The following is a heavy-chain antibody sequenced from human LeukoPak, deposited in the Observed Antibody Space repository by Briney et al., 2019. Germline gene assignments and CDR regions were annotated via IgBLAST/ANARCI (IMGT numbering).Heavy chain of an antibody. Sequence: PGGSLRLSCAASGFTFSIYGIHWVRQAPGKGLEWVAVIWNDGSNKYYADSVKGRFTISRDNAKNSLYLQMNSLRAEDTAVYYCARDSGGADAFDIWGQGTMVTVSS. CDR2: IWNDGSNK. CDR3: ARDSGGADAFDI. CDR1: GFTFSIYG. D-gene: IGHD3-10*01. J-gene: IGHJ3*02. V-gene: IGHV3-33*01.